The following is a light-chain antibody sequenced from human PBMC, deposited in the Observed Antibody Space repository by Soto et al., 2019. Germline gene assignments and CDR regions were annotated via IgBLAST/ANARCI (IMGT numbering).Light chain of an antibody. CDR3: CSYAGDSTDVV. CDR1: SSDVGSYNL. Sequence: QPASVSGSPGQSITISCTGTSSDVGSYNLVSWYQQHPGKAPKLMIYEGSKRPSGVSNRFSGSKSGNTASLTISGLQAEDKADYYCCSYAGDSTDVVFGGGTKLTVL. CDR2: EGS. J-gene: IGLJ2*01. V-gene: IGLV2-23*01.